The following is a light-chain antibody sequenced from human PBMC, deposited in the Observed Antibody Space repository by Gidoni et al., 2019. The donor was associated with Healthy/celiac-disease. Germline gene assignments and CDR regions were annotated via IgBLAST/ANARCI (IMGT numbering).Light chain of an antibody. CDR3: QQYYSTPPS. CDR1: QSVLYSSNNKNY. CDR2: WAS. Sequence: DIVMTKSPDSVAVSLGERATINCKSSQSVLYSSNNKNYLAWYQQKPGQPPKLLIYWASTRESGVPDRFSGSGSGTDFTLTISSLQAEDVAVYYCQQYYSTPPSFGQGTRLEIK. V-gene: IGKV4-1*01. J-gene: IGKJ5*01.